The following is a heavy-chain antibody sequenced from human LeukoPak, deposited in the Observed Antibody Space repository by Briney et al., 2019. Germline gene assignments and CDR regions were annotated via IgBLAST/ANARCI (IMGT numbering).Heavy chain of an antibody. CDR1: GFTFSSYG. CDR2: IRYDGSNE. D-gene: IGHD6-19*01. CDR3: ARDLTYSGWYYFDY. V-gene: IGHV3-30*02. J-gene: IGHJ4*02. Sequence: PGGSLRLSCAPSGFTFSSYGMHWVRQAPGKGLEGVAFIRYDGSNEYYADSVKGRFTISRDNSKNTLYLQMNSLRAEDSAVYYCARDLTYSGWYYFDYWGQGTLVTVSS.